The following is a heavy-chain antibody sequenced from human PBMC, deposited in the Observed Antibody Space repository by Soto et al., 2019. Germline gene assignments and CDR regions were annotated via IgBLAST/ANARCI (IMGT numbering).Heavy chain of an antibody. D-gene: IGHD2-21*02. V-gene: IGHV3-74*01. CDR3: ARDPLLTGYCGGDCYRDWYFDL. J-gene: IGHJ2*01. CDR2: INSDGSST. Sequence: GGSLSLSCAASGFHFSSYWMHWVRQAPGKGLVWVSRINSDGSSTSYADSVKGRFTISRDNAKNTLYLQMNSLRAEDTAVYYCARDPLLTGYCGGDCYRDWYFDLWGRGTLVTVSS. CDR1: GFHFSSYW.